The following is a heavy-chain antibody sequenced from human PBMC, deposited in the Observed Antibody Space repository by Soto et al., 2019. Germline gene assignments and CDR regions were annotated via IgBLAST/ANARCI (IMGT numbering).Heavy chain of an antibody. CDR1: GGSISSGAYY. J-gene: IGHJ4*02. V-gene: IGHV4-31*03. D-gene: IGHD3-10*01. Sequence: QVQLQESGPGLVEPSQTLSLTCSVSGGSISSGAYYWSWIRQPPGKGLEWIGYIYYTGSTYYNPSLKSRVTISVDTSKNQFSLKLSSVTSADTAVYYCARDGDASGNYSPHYWGQGTLVTVSS. CDR2: IYYTGST. CDR3: ARDGDASGNYSPHY.